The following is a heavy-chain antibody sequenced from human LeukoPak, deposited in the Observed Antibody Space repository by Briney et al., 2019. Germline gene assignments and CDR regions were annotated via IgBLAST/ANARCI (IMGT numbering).Heavy chain of an antibody. V-gene: IGHV4-31*03. J-gene: IGHJ3*02. CDR1: GGSISSCGYY. Sequence: SETLSLTCTVSGGSISSCGYYWSWIRQHPGKGLEWIGYIYYSGSTYYNPSLKSRVTISVDTSKNQFSLKLSSVTAADTAVYYCARAAVYYDSSSGSFDIWGQGTMVTVSS. CDR3: ARAAVYYDSSSGSFDI. D-gene: IGHD3-22*01. CDR2: IYYSGST.